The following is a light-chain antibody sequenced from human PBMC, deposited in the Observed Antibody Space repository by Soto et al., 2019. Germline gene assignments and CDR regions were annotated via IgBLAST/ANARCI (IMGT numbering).Light chain of an antibody. CDR3: QQYGSSRT. V-gene: IGKV1-6*01. CDR2: AAS. Sequence: AIQMTQSPSSLSASVGGRVSITCRASQGIRNDLGWYQQKPGKAPKLLIYAASSLQSGVPSRFSSSGSGTDFTLTISSLQPEDFATYYCQQYGSSRTFGQGTKVDIK. J-gene: IGKJ1*01. CDR1: QGIRND.